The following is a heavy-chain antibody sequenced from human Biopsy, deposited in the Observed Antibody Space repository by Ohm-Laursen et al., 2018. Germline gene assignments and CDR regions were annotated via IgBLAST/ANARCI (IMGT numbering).Heavy chain of an antibody. D-gene: IGHD1-26*01. Sequence: GTLSLTCTVSGDSINNYYWSWIRQPAGKGLEWIGRIYTSGSPYYNLSLESRVTMSVDTSKNQFSLNLRSVTAADTAVYYCARGTGRYYVYGAFDIWGQGTVVTVSS. CDR3: ARGTGRYYVYGAFDI. CDR2: IYTSGSP. V-gene: IGHV4-4*07. CDR1: GDSINNYY. J-gene: IGHJ3*02.